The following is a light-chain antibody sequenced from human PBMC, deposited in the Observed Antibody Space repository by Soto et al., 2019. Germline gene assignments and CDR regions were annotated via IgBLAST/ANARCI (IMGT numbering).Light chain of an antibody. J-gene: IGLJ1*01. Sequence: QSVLTQPASVSGSLGQSITITCTGTSHDIGSYTLVSWYQHHPGRAPKLIIYEGTQRPSGVSSRFSGSKSGNMASLTISGLQAEDEADYYCCSYASSSSYVFGTGTKVTVL. CDR1: SHDIGSYTL. CDR2: EGT. V-gene: IGLV2-23*01. CDR3: CSYASSSSYV.